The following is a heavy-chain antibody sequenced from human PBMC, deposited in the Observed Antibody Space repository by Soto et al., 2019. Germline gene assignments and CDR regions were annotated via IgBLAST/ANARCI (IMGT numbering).Heavy chain of an antibody. CDR2: IWSDGSNK. D-gene: IGHD3-22*01. CDR1: GFSFSSYG. J-gene: IGHJ4*02. CDR3: ARYYYDSSGYYPL. V-gene: IGHV3-33*01. Sequence: QVQLVESGGGVVQPGRSLRLSCAASGFSFSSYGMHWVRQAPGKGLEWVAVIWSDGSNKYYADSVKCRFTISRDNSKNTLYLQMNSLRAEDTAVYYCARYYYDSSGYYPLWGQGTLVTVSS.